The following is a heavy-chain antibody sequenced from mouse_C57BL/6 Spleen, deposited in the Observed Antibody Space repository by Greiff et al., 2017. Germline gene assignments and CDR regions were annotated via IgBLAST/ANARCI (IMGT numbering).Heavy chain of an antibody. CDR2: IDPSDSYT. Sequence: VQLQQPGAELVMPGASVKLSCKASGYTFTSYWMHWVKQRPGQGLEWIGEIDPSDSYTNYNQQFKGKSTLTVDKSSSTAYMQLSSLTSEDSAVYYCARFGDEAMDDWGQGTSVTVSS. CDR1: GYTFTSYW. CDR3: ARFGDEAMDD. D-gene: IGHD2-13*01. V-gene: IGHV1-69*01. J-gene: IGHJ4*01.